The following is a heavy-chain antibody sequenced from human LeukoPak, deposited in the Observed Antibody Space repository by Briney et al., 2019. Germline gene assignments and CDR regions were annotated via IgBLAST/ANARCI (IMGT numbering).Heavy chain of an antibody. J-gene: IGHJ4*02. Sequence: ASVKVSCKVSGYTLTEISMHWVRQAPGKGLEWMGGFDPEDGETIYAQRFQGRVTMTEDTSTDTAYMELSSLRSEDTAVYYCATVSRFRSLSIDYWGQGTLVTVSS. CDR2: FDPEDGET. CDR1: GYTLTEIS. D-gene: IGHD1-26*01. V-gene: IGHV1-24*01. CDR3: ATVSRFRSLSIDY.